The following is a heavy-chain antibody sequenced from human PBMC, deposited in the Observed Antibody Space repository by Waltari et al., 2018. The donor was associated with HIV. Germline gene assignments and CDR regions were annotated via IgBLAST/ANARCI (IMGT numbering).Heavy chain of an antibody. CDR2: ISWKSVRI. D-gene: IGHD3-10*01. CDR3: ARGPMYNWFDP. CDR1: GFTFDDYA. Sequence: EVQLVESGGGLVQPGRSLRLSCEASGFTFDDYAMHWVRQAPGKGLELVSMISWKSVRITYADSVRGRVTVSRDNAKNYLYLQMNSLVPDDTAFYYCARGPMYNWFDPWGQGSLVTVSS. J-gene: IGHJ5*02. V-gene: IGHV3-9*01.